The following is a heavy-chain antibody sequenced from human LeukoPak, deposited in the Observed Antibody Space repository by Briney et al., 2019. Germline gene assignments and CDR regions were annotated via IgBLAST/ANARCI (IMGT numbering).Heavy chain of an antibody. CDR3: TRGSGSYYYYSMDV. Sequence: ASVKVSXKASGYTFSNYAINWVRQAPGQGLEWMGGIIPILRTPRYAEKFQGRVTITTDESTSTAHMELSGLRSEDTAVYYCTRGSGSYYYYSMDVWGRGTTVIVSS. D-gene: IGHD6-25*01. J-gene: IGHJ6*03. V-gene: IGHV1-69*05. CDR1: GYTFSNYA. CDR2: IIPILRTP.